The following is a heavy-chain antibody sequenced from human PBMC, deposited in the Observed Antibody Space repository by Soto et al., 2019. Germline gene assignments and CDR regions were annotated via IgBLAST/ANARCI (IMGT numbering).Heavy chain of an antibody. CDR3: ARHRAYDSSGYYFDY. Sequence: SVKVSCKASGGTFSSYTISWVRQAPGQGLEWMGRIIPILGIANYAQKFQGRVTITADKSTSTAYMELSSLRSEDTAVYYCARHRAYDSSGYYFDYWGQGTLVTVSS. CDR1: GGTFSSYT. J-gene: IGHJ4*02. V-gene: IGHV1-69*02. D-gene: IGHD3-22*01. CDR2: IIPILGIA.